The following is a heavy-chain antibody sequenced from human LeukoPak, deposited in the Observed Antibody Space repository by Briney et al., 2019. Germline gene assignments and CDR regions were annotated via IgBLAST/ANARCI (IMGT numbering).Heavy chain of an antibody. CDR3: ARGFSYYDFWSGYYYYYYMDV. V-gene: IGHV4-30-4*08. CDR1: AGSISSGDYY. CDR2: IYYSGST. Sequence: SETLSLTCTVFAGSISSGDYYWSWIRQPPGKGLEWIGYIYYSGSTYYNPSLKSRVTISVDTSKNQFSLKLSSVTAADTAVYYCARGFSYYDFWSGYYYYYYMDVWGKGTTVTVSS. J-gene: IGHJ6*03. D-gene: IGHD3-3*01.